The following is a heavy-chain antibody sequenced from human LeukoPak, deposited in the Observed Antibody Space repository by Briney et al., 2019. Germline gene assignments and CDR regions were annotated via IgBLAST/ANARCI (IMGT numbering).Heavy chain of an antibody. CDR2: ISGSGGST. CDR3: AKDKVVVVTAIPSY. D-gene: IGHD2-21*02. V-gene: IGHV3-23*01. CDR1: GFTFSSYA. Sequence: GGSLRLSCAASGFTFSSYAMSWVRQAPGKGLEWVSAISGSGGSTYYADSVKGRFTICGDNSKNTLYLQMNSLRAEDTAVYYCAKDKVVVVTAIPSYWGQGTLVTVSS. J-gene: IGHJ4*02.